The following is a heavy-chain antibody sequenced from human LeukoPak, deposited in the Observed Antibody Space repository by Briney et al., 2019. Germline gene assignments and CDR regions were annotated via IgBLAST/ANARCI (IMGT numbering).Heavy chain of an antibody. J-gene: IGHJ6*02. D-gene: IGHD5-18*01. CDR1: GFTFSSYW. CDR2: IKQDGSEK. V-gene: IGHV3-7*01. CDR3: ARWGAMVYYYYGMDV. Sequence: GGSLRLSCAASGFTFSSYWMSWVRQAPGKGLEWVANIKQDGSEKYYVDSVKGRFTISRDNAKNSLYLQMNSLRAEDTAVYYCARWGAMVYYYYGMDVWGQGTTVTVSS.